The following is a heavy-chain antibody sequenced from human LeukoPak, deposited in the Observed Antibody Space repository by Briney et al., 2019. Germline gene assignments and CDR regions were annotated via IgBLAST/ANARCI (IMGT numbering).Heavy chain of an antibody. D-gene: IGHD3-10*01. CDR2: IRSKAYGGTT. CDR3: TRAVGDWRGLIRGY. CDR1: GFTFGDYA. V-gene: IGHV3-49*03. Sequence: PGGSLRLSCTASGFTFGDYAMSWFRQAPGKGLEWVGFIRSKAYGGTTEYAASVKGIFTISRDDSKSIAYLQMNSLKTEDTAVYYCTRAVGDWRGLIRGYWGQGTLVTVSS. J-gene: IGHJ4*02.